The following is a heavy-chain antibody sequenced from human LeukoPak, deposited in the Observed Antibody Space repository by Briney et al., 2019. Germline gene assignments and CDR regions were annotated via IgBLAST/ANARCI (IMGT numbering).Heavy chain of an antibody. CDR2: IYTSGST. D-gene: IGHD5-12*01. J-gene: IGHJ4*02. CDR1: GGSISSYY. CDR3: ARITRGYSGYFDY. Sequence: SETLSLTCTVSGGSISSYYWSWIRQPAGKGLEWVGRIYTSGSTNYNPSLKSRVTMSVETYKNEFSLTLSSVTAADTAVYYYARITRGYSGYFDYWGQGTLVTVSS. V-gene: IGHV4-4*07.